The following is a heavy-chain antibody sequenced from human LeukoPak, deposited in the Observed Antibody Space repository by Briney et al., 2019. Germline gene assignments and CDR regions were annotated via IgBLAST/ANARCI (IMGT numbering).Heavy chain of an antibody. D-gene: IGHD2-8*01. CDR3: ARDLYHIVLMLYADNWFDP. Sequence: ASVKVSCKASGYTFTGYYMHWVRQAPGQGLEWMGWINRNSGGTNYAQKFQGRVTMTRDTSISTAYMELSRLRSDDTAVYYCARDLYHIVLMLYADNWFDPWGQGTLVTVSS. J-gene: IGHJ5*02. CDR1: GYTFTGYY. CDR2: INRNSGGT. V-gene: IGHV1-2*02.